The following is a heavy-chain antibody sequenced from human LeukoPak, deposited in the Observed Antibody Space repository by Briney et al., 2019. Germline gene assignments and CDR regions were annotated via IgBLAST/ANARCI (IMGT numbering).Heavy chain of an antibody. CDR1: GYTFTGYY. CDR3: ARDPITMVRGVTSYYYYMDV. J-gene: IGHJ6*03. CDR2: INPNSGGT. D-gene: IGHD3-10*01. V-gene: IGHV1-2*02. Sequence: ASVKVSCKASGYTFTGYYMHWVRQAPGQGLEWMGWINPNSGGTNYAQKFQGRVTMARDTSISTAYMELSRLRSDDTAVYYCARDPITMVRGVTSYYYYMDVWGKGTTVTVSS.